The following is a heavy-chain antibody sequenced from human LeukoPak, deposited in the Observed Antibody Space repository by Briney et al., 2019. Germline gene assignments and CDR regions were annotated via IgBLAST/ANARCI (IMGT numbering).Heavy chain of an antibody. V-gene: IGHV3-23*01. CDR2: IGKTGGGT. Sequence: GGSLRLSCTASGFIFNNYAMGWVRQSPGKGLEWVSVIGKTGGGTYHADSVRGRFTISRDNSKNTLYLQMSSLRVEDTAVYYCAKDRGTSYVVVVTATVPDHWGQGTLVTAPS. J-gene: IGHJ4*02. CDR1: GFIFNNYA. CDR3: AKDRGTSYVVVVTATVPDH. D-gene: IGHD2-21*02.